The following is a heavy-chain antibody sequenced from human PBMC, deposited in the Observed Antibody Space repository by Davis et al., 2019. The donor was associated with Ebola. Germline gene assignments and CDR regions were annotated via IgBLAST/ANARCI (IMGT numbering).Heavy chain of an antibody. V-gene: IGHV3-30*02. Sequence: GESLKISCTVSGFTFSTYGMHWVRQAPGKGLEWVAFIRFDGTNKYYADSVKGRFTISRDNSKNTLSLQMNSMRPEDTAVYFCARAGSLYYDILIGYWWFDPWGQGTLVTVSS. D-gene: IGHD3-9*01. J-gene: IGHJ5*02. CDR3: ARAGSLYYDILIGYWWFDP. CDR2: IRFDGTNK. CDR1: GFTFSTYG.